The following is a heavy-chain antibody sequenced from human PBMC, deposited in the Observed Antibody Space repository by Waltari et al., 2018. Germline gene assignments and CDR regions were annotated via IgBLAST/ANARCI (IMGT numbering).Heavy chain of an antibody. Sequence: QVQLQESGPGLVKPSQTLSLTCTVSGGPISSGDYYWSWIRQHPGKGLEWIGYSHYSGGAYYNPSLKSLVTISVDTSKNQFSLKLSSVTAADTAVYYCARAQYSGYDYYFDYWGQGTLVTVSS. D-gene: IGHD5-12*01. CDR1: GGPISSGDYY. CDR2: SHYSGGA. V-gene: IGHV4-31*01. J-gene: IGHJ4*02. CDR3: ARAQYSGYDYYFDY.